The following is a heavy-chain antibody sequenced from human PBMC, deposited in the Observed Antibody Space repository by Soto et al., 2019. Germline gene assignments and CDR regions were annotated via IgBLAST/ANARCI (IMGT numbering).Heavy chain of an antibody. V-gene: IGHV4-61*05. CDR2: IYYSGST. CDR3: ARAGYSGYDWNWFDP. CDR1: GGSISSSSYY. J-gene: IGHJ5*02. D-gene: IGHD5-12*01. Sequence: LSETLSLTCTVSGGSISSSSYYWGWIRQPPGKGLEWIGYIYYSGSTNYNPSLKSRVTISVDTSKNQFSLKLSSVTAADTAVYYCARAGYSGYDWNWFDPWGQGTLVTVSS.